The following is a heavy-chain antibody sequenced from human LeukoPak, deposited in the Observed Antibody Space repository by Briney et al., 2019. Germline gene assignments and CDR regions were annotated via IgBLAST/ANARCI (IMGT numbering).Heavy chain of an antibody. CDR2: IYYSGST. D-gene: IGHD3-16*01. V-gene: IGHV4-59*01. Sequence: SETLSLTCTVSGGSISSYYWSWIRQPPGKGLEWIGYIYYSGSTSYNPSLKSRVTISVDTSKNQFSLKLSSVTAADTAVYYCARDGFYDYVWGRAAFDIWGQGTMVTVSS. CDR1: GGSISSYY. CDR3: ARDGFYDYVWGRAAFDI. J-gene: IGHJ3*02.